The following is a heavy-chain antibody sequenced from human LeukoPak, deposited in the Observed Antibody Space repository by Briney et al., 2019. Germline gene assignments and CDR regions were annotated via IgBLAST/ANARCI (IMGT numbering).Heavy chain of an antibody. Sequence: GGSLRLSCAASGFTFSSYGMHWVRQAPGKGLEWVAVISYDGSNKYYADSVKGRSTISRDNSKNTLYLQMNSLRAEDTAVYYCARDLGGEQDYDANWFDPWGQGTLVTVSS. D-gene: IGHD3-16*01. J-gene: IGHJ5*02. CDR2: ISYDGSNK. V-gene: IGHV3-30*03. CDR3: ARDLGGEQDYDANWFDP. CDR1: GFTFSSYG.